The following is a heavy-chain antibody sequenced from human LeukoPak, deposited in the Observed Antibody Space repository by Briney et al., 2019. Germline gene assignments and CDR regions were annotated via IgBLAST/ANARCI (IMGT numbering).Heavy chain of an antibody. CDR3: ARVEYYGSSGSSYGWSYFDY. CDR1: GGSLSGYY. Sequence: KPSETLSLTCAVYGGSLSGYYWNWIRQSPGKGLEWIGQIDDIESINYNPSLESRVTMSADTSKNQFSLKLRSVTAADTAVYYCARVEYYGSSGSSYGWSYFDYWGQGTLVLVST. V-gene: IGHV4-34*01. CDR2: IDDIESI. J-gene: IGHJ4*02. D-gene: IGHD3-22*01.